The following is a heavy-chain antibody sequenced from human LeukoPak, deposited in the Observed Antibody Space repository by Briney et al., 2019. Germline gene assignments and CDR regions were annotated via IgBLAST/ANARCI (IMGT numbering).Heavy chain of an antibody. CDR2: INHSGST. D-gene: IGHD2-2*01. Sequence: SETLSLTCAVYGGSFSGYYWSWIRQPPGKGLEWIGEINHSGSTNYNPSLKSRVTISVDTSKNQFSLKLSSVTAADTAVYYCARAKGYCSSTSCYGIDYYYYMDVWGKGTTVTISS. CDR3: ARAKGYCSSTSCYGIDYYYYMDV. V-gene: IGHV4-34*01. CDR1: GGSFSGYY. J-gene: IGHJ6*03.